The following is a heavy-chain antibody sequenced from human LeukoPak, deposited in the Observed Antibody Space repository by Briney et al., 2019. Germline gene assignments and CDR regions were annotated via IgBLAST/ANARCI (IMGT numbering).Heavy chain of an antibody. J-gene: IGHJ4*02. Sequence: SQTLSLTCAVSGGSISSGGYSWSWIRQPPGKGLEWIGYIYHSGSTYYNPSLKSRVTISVDRSKNQFSLKLSSVTAADTAVYYWASLRYYYDSSGYYYDSRSIVFDYWGQGTLVTVSS. D-gene: IGHD3-22*01. V-gene: IGHV4-30-2*01. CDR1: GGSISSGGYS. CDR2: IYHSGST. CDR3: ASLRYYYDSSGYYYDSRSIVFDY.